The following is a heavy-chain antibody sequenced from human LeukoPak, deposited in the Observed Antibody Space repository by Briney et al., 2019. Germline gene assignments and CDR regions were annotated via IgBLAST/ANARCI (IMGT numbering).Heavy chain of an antibody. Sequence: ASVKVSCKASGYTFTCYDINWVRQATGQGLEWMGWMNPNSGNTGYAQKFQGRVTITRNTSISTAYMELSSLRSEDTAVYYCARGRSSYDFDPWGQGTLVTVSS. J-gene: IGHJ5*02. V-gene: IGHV1-8*03. CDR1: GYTFTCYD. D-gene: IGHD5-12*01. CDR2: MNPNSGNT. CDR3: ARGRSSYDFDP.